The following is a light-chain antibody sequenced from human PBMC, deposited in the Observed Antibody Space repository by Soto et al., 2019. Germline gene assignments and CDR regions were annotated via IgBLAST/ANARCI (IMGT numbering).Light chain of an antibody. J-gene: IGKJ3*01. CDR3: QQYNNWPLFT. Sequence: EKVMTQSPATLSVSPGERATLSCRASQSINSNLAWYQQKPGQAPRLLIYGASTRATGIPARFSGSGSGTEFTLTISSLQSEDFAVYYCQQYNNWPLFTFGPGTKVDIK. V-gene: IGKV3-15*01. CDR1: QSINSN. CDR2: GAS.